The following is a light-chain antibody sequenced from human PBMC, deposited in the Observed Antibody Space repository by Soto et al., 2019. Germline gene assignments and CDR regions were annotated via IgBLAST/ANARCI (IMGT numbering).Light chain of an antibody. CDR1: QGIDKW. CDR2: DAS. Sequence: DIQMTQSPYSLFASVGDRVTITCRASQGIDKWLGWFQQKPEKAPKSLIFDASSLQSGVPSRFSGSGSGTDFTLTITSLQPEDFATYYCQQYYAYPITFGQGTRLEMK. V-gene: IGKV1D-16*01. J-gene: IGKJ5*01. CDR3: QQYYAYPIT.